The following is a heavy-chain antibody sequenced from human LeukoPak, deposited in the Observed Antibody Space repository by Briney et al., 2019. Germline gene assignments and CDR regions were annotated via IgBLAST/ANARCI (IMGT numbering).Heavy chain of an antibody. V-gene: IGHV4-39*01. J-gene: IGHJ4*02. D-gene: IGHD6-6*01. CDR2: IYYSGST. Sequence: PSETLSLTCTVSGGSISSSSYYWGWIRQPPGKGLEWIGSIYYSGSTYYNPSLKSRVTISVDTSKNQFSLKLSPVTAADTAVYYCARRRAARRADFFDYWGQGTLVTVSS. CDR3: ARRRAARRADFFDY. CDR1: GGSISSSSYY.